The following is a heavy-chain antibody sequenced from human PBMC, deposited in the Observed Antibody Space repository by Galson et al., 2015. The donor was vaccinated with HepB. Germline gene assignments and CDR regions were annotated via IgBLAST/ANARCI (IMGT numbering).Heavy chain of an antibody. D-gene: IGHD6-19*01. CDR1: GYTFTSYD. CDR3: ARGSAWSHFDY. CDR2: MNPNSGST. V-gene: IGHV1-8*01. Sequence: SVKVSCKASGYTFTSYDIHWVRQATGQGLEWMAWMNPNSGSTGYAQKLQGRVTLTRSTSISTAYMELSSLRFEDTAVYFCARGSAWSHFDYWGQGTLVAVSS. J-gene: IGHJ4*02.